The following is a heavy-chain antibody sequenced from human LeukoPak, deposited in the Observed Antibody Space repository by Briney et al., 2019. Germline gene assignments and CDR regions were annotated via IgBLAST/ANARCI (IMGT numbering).Heavy chain of an antibody. Sequence: GGSLRLSCAASGFTFSSYSMNWVRQAPEKGLEWVSSISSSSSYIYYADSVKGRFTISRDNAKNSLYLQMNSLRADDTAVYYCANGDAARPSEGLDYWGRGTLVTVSS. J-gene: IGHJ4*02. CDR1: GFTFSSYS. V-gene: IGHV3-21*04. D-gene: IGHD6-6*01. CDR3: ANGDAARPSEGLDY. CDR2: ISSSSSYI.